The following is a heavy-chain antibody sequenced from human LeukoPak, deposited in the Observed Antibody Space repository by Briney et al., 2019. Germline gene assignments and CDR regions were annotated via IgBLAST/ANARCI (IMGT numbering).Heavy chain of an antibody. CDR1: GYTFTNCG. V-gene: IGHV1-18*01. CDR3: ARDRGVAVSGVSWD. CDR2: ISPYNGNT. D-gene: IGHD6-19*01. Sequence: ASVNVSCKASGYTFTNCGINWVRQAPGQGLEWMGWISPYNGNTNYAQDLQGRVTVTTDTSTSTAYMELRSLRSDDTAVYYCARDRGVAVSGVSWDWGQGTLVTVSS. J-gene: IGHJ4*02.